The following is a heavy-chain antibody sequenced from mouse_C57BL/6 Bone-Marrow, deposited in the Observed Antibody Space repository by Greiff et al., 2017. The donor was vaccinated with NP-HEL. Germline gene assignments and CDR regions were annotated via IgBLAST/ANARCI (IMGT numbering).Heavy chain of an antibody. D-gene: IGHD1-1*01. CDR3: ARSDYYGSSSWFAY. V-gene: IGHV7-3*01. CDR1: GFTFTDYY. CDR2: IRNKANGYTT. Sequence: LVESGGGLVQPGGSLSLSCAASGFTFTDYYMSWVRQPPGKALEWLGFIRNKANGYTTEYSASVQGRFTISRDNSQSILYLQMNALRAEDSATYYCARSDYYGSSSWFAYWGQGTLVTVSA. J-gene: IGHJ3*01.